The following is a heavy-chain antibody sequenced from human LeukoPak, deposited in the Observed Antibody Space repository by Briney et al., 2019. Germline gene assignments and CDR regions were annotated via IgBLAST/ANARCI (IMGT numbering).Heavy chain of an antibody. J-gene: IGHJ6*03. CDR3: ARSLSGYDVYYYYYMDV. D-gene: IGHD5-12*01. CDR1: GASISSSNYC. CDR2: IYSSGNT. Sequence: SETLSLTCAVSGASISSSNYCWGWVRQSPGKGLEWIGNIYSSGNTYYNASLKSRVTMYIDTSKNQFSLKLSSVTAADTAMYYCARSLSGYDVYYYYYMDVWGKGTTVTVSS. V-gene: IGHV4-39*01.